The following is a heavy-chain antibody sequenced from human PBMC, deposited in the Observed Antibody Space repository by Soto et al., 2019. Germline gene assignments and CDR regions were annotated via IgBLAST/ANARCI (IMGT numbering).Heavy chain of an antibody. D-gene: IGHD2-15*01. CDR2: IYYSGRT. CDR3: AASYCSGGRCSAYAMDI. J-gene: IGHJ6*02. Sequence: QVQLQESGPGLVKPSGTLSLTCAVSGGSINNGNSWSWVRQSPGRGLEWIGEIYYSGRTQYNPSLESRISISVDNPKNQSSLKLTSVTAADTARYYCAASYCSGGRCSAYAMDIWGQGTTVIVSS. V-gene: IGHV4-4*02. CDR1: GGSINNGNS.